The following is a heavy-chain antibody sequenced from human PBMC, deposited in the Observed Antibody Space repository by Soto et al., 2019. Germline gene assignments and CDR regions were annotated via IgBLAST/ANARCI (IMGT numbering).Heavy chain of an antibody. CDR3: ARGILGYCRGGSCYSLNY. J-gene: IGHJ4*02. CDR1: GYTFTSYY. D-gene: IGHD2-15*01. CDR2: INPSGGST. V-gene: IGHV1-46*03. Sequence: GASVKVSCEASGYTFTSYYMHWVRQAPGQGLEWMGIINPSGGSTSYAQKFQGRVTMTRDTSTSTVYMELSSLRSEDTAVYYCARGILGYCRGGSCYSLNYWGQGTLVTVSS.